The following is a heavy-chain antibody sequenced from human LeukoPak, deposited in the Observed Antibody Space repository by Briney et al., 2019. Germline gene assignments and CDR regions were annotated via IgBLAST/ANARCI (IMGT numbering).Heavy chain of an antibody. CDR2: INHSGST. CDR3: ARRGPQYWYFDL. CDR1: GGSFRGYY. Sequence: KASETLSLTCAVYGGSFRGYYWSWIRQPPGKGLEWIGEINHSGSTNYNPSLKSRVTISVDTSKNQFSLKLSSVTAADTAVYYCARRGPQYWYFDLWGRGTLVTVSS. V-gene: IGHV4-34*01. J-gene: IGHJ2*01.